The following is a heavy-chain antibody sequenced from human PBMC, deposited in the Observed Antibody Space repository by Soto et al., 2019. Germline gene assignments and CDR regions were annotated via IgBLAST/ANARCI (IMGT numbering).Heavy chain of an antibody. CDR1: GFTFSDYY. CDR2: ISSSGSTI. Sequence: GGSLRLSCAASGFTFSDYYMSWIRQAPGKGLEWVSYISSSGSTIYYADSVKGRFTISRDNAKNSLYLQMNSLRAEDTAVYYWAGEQNRSPEVYDMDVWGKGTTVPVS. J-gene: IGHJ6*03. CDR3: AGEQNRSPEVYDMDV. V-gene: IGHV3-11*01.